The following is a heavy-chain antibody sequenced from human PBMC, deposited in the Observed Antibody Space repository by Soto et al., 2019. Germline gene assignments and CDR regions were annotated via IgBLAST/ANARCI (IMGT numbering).Heavy chain of an antibody. CDR1: GYSFTSYW. V-gene: IGHV5-51*01. CDR2: IYPGDSDT. CDR3: ARQTSIRGYSGYDLDY. Sequence: GESLKISCKGSGYSFTSYWIGWVRQMPGKGLEWMGIIYPGDSDTRYSPSFQGQVTISADKSISTAYLRWSSLKASDTAMYYCARQTSIRGYSGYDLDYWGQGTLVTVSS. J-gene: IGHJ4*02. D-gene: IGHD5-12*01.